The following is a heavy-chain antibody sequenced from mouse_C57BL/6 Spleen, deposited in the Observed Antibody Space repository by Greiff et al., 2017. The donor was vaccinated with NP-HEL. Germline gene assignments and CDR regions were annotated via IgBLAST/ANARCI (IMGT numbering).Heavy chain of an antibody. V-gene: IGHV1-26*01. CDR3: ARDYSNYVGAMDY. CDR1: GYTFTDYY. J-gene: IGHJ4*01. D-gene: IGHD2-5*01. Sequence: VQLQQSGPELVKPGASVKISCKASGYTFTDYYMNWVKQSHGKSLEWIGDINPNNGGTSYNQKFKGKATLTVDKSSSTAYMELRSLTSEDSAVYYCARDYSNYVGAMDYWGQGTSVTVSS. CDR2: INPNNGGT.